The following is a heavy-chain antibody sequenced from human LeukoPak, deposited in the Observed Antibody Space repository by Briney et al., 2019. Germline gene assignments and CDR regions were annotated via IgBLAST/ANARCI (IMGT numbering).Heavy chain of an antibody. CDR1: GFTFSSYG. V-gene: IGHV3-33*03. D-gene: IGHD6-13*01. Sequence: PGRSLRLSCAASGFTFSSYGMHWVRQAPGKGLEWVAVIWYGGSNKYYADSVKGRFTISRDNAKNSLYLQMNSPRAEDTAVYYCARRDSSWDYWGQGTLVTVSS. CDR2: IWYGGSNK. CDR3: ARRDSSWDY. J-gene: IGHJ4*02.